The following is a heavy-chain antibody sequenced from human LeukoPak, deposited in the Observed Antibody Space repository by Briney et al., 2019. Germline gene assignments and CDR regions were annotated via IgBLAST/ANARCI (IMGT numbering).Heavy chain of an antibody. D-gene: IGHD3-9*01. CDR3: ARLRYFDWLLKAVFDY. J-gene: IGHJ4*02. Sequence: ASVKVSCKASGYTFTGYHMHWVRQAPGQGLEWMGRINPNSGDTNYAQKFQGRVTMTRDTSISTAYVELSRLRSDDTAVYYCARLRYFDWLLKAVFDYWGQGTLVTVSS. CDR2: INPNSGDT. V-gene: IGHV1-2*06. CDR1: GYTFTGYH.